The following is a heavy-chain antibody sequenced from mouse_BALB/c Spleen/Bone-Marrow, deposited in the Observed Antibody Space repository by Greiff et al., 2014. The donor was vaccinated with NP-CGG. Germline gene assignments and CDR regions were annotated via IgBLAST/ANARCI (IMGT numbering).Heavy chain of an antibody. J-gene: IGHJ2*01. CDR2: ISSGGSYT. CDR1: GFTFSSYA. V-gene: IGHV5-9-3*01. Sequence: EVQGVESGGGLVKPGGSLKLSCAASGFTFSSYAMSWVRQTPEKRLEWVATISSGGSYTYYPDSVKGRFTISRDNAKNTLYLQMSSLRSEDTAIYYCAGQGDGYFDYWGQGTTLTVSS. D-gene: IGHD2-3*01. CDR3: AGQGDGYFDY.